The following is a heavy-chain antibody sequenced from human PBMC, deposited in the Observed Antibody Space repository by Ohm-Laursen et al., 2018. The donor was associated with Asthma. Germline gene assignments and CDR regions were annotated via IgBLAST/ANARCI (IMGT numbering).Heavy chain of an antibody. CDR3: AKDLIGYYDSSGYLDY. CDR1: GFTFSSYA. D-gene: IGHD3-22*01. J-gene: IGHJ4*02. Sequence: SLRLSCAASGFTFSSYAMSWVRQAPGKGLEWVSSISSSSSYIYYADSVKGRFTISRDNAKNSLYLQMNSLRAEDTAVYYCAKDLIGYYDSSGYLDYWGQGTLVTVSS. CDR2: ISSSSSYI. V-gene: IGHV3-21*01.